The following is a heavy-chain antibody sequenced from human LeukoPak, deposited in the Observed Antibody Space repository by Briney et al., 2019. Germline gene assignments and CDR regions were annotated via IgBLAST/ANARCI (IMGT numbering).Heavy chain of an antibody. CDR3: ARHRYYDSSGYYYRPYYFDY. CDR1: GGSISSSSYY. V-gene: IGHV4-39*01. D-gene: IGHD3-22*01. Sequence: SETLSLTCTVSGGSISSSSYYWSWIRQPPGKGLEWIGEINHSGSTNYNPSLKSRVTISVDTSKNQFSLKLSSVTAADTAVYYCARHRYYDSSGYYYRPYYFDYWGQGTLVTVSS. CDR2: INHSGST. J-gene: IGHJ4*02.